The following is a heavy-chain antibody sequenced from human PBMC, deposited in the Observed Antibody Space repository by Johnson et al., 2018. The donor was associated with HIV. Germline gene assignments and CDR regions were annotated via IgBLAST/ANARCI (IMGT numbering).Heavy chain of an antibody. J-gene: IGHJ3*01. V-gene: IGHV3-23*04. CDR1: GFTFSSYG. CDR3: AKGRGYDYDALDF. D-gene: IGHD5-12*01. CDR2: ISGTGGTT. Sequence: VQLVESGGGVVQPGRSLRLSCVASGFTFSSYGMTWVRQAPGKGLEWVSAISGTGGTTYYADSVRGRFSISRDKSKDTLYLQMSSLRAEDTAVYYCAKGRGYDYDALDFWGQGTMVTVSS.